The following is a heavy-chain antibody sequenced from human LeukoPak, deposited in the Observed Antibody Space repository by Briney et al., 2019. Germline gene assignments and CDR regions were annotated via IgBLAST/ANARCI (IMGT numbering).Heavy chain of an antibody. CDR1: GGTFSNYA. Sequence: ASVKVSCKASGGTFSNYAISWVRQAPGQGLEWMGGIIPIFTTANYAQKFQGRVTITADESTSTAYMELSSLRSEDTAVYYCASTGLRGGLDAFDIWGQGTMVTVSS. CDR2: IIPIFTTA. D-gene: IGHD3-10*01. V-gene: IGHV1-69*13. J-gene: IGHJ3*02. CDR3: ASTGLRGGLDAFDI.